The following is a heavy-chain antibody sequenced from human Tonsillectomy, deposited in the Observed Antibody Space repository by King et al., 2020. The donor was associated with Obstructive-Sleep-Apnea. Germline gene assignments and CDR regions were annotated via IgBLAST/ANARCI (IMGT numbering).Heavy chain of an antibody. D-gene: IGHD2-21*01. CDR3: ATKGAYGGSDIRPFTYYYYGMDV. CDR1: GFTFSSQA. Sequence: VQLVESGGGLVRPGGSLRLTCAASGFTFSSQAMSWVRQAPGKGLEWVSTISGSGGSTYYADSVKGRFTISRDNSKNTLCLQMDSLRADDTAVYYCATKGAYGGSDIRPFTYYYYGMDVWGQGTTFTVSS. V-gene: IGHV3-23*04. J-gene: IGHJ6*02. CDR2: ISGSGGST.